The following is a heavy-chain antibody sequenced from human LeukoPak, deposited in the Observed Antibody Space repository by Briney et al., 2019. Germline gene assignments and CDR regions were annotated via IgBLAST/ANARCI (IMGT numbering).Heavy chain of an antibody. CDR2: ISWNSGTI. Sequence: PGGSLRLSCAASGFTFDDYAMHWVRQAPGKGLEWVSGISWNSGTIGYADSVKGRFTISRDNAKNSLYLQMNSLRAEDTALYYCAKDRHGYITNSDYWGQGTLVTVSS. J-gene: IGHJ4*02. CDR1: GFTFDDYA. V-gene: IGHV3-9*01. CDR3: AKDRHGYITNSDY. D-gene: IGHD5-24*01.